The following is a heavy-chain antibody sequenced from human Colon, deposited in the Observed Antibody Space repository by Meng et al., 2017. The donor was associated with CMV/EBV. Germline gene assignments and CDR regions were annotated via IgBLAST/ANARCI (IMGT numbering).Heavy chain of an antibody. CDR2: ISSTGITR. J-gene: IGHJ4*02. Sequence: GGSLRLSCAASGFIFTNYSINWVRQAPGKGLEWVSFISSTGITRHYADSVKGRFTISRDNAKNSVYLEMNSLGAEDTAIYYCARDIPSRKGIVGALQPNFDYWGQGTLVTVSS. V-gene: IGHV3-48*04. D-gene: IGHD1-26*01. CDR1: GFIFTNYS. CDR3: ARDIPSRKGIVGALQPNFDY.